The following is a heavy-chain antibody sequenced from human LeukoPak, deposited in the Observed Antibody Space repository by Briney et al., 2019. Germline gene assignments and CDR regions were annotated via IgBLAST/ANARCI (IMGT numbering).Heavy chain of an antibody. CDR2: IIPIFGTA. CDR3: ARDQYSSSWYGGGDAFDI. J-gene: IGHJ3*02. D-gene: IGHD6-13*01. Sequence: GSSVKVSCEASGGTFSSYAISWVRQAPGQGLEWMGGIIPIFGTANYAQKFQGRVTITVDGSTSTAYMELSSLRSEDTAVYYCARDQYSSSWYGGGDAFDIWGQGTMVTVSS. V-gene: IGHV1-69*01. CDR1: GGTFSSYA.